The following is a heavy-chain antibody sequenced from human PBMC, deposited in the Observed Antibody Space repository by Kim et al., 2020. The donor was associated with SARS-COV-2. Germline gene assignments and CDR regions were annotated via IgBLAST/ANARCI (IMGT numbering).Heavy chain of an antibody. CDR2: IIPIFGTA. Sequence: SVKVSCKASGGTFSSYAISWVRQAPGQGLEWMGGIIPIFGTANYAQKFQGRVTITADESTSTAYMELSSLRSEDTAVYYCARGRSHGVRGVITKDQGPFDPWGQGTLVTVSS. D-gene: IGHD3-10*01. CDR3: ARGRSHGVRGVITKDQGPFDP. CDR1: GGTFSSYA. J-gene: IGHJ5*02. V-gene: IGHV1-69*13.